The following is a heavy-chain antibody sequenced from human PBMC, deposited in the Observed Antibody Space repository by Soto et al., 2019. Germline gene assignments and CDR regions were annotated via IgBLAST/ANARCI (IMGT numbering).Heavy chain of an antibody. D-gene: IGHD4-17*01. J-gene: IGHJ6*02. Sequence: QVQLVESGGGEVQPGRSLTISCAASGFTFSTYGMHWVRQTPGKGLECVAVISYDGTNKFYSDSVTGRFTISRDNFKNTLTLQMNSLRADDTAVYSCAKDLQSYGDYDYYCYGMDVWGLGTRVTVSS. CDR3: AKDLQSYGDYDYYCYGMDV. CDR2: ISYDGTNK. CDR1: GFTFSTYG. V-gene: IGHV3-30*18.